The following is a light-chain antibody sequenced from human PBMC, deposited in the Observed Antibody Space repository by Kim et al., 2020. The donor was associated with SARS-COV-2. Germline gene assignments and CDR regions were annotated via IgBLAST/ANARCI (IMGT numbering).Light chain of an antibody. CDR3: SSYAGSNNYV. CDR2: EVS. V-gene: IGLV2-8*01. J-gene: IGLJ1*01. Sequence: GQSVTTSCTGTSSDVGGYNYGSWYQQHPGKAPKLMIYEVSKRPSGVPDRFSGSKSGNTASLTVSGLQAEDEADYYCSSYAGSNNYVFGTGTKVTVL. CDR1: SSDVGGYNY.